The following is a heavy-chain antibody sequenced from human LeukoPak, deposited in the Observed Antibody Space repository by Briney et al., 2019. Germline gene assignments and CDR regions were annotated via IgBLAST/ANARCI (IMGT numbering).Heavy chain of an antibody. CDR3: ARDGYSGSKRGFYFDS. CDR2: ISSSSRYI. CDR1: GFTFSSYS. Sequence: GGSLRLSCAASGFTFSSYSMNWVRQAPGKGLEWVSSISSSSRYIYYADSVKGRFTISRDNSKNTLDLQMNSLRVEDTAVYYCARDGYSGSKRGFYFDSWGQGTLVTVSS. J-gene: IGHJ4*02. D-gene: IGHD5-12*01. V-gene: IGHV3-21*01.